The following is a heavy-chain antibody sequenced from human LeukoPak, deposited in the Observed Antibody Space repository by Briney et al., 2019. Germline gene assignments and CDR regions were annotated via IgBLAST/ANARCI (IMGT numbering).Heavy chain of an antibody. D-gene: IGHD1-26*01. CDR3: VKDAIPMNSLWDYFDC. CDR1: GLTFNIFG. Sequence: QTGGSLRLSCAASGLTFNIFGMSWVRQPPGKGLEWVSSIGGGDPYYSDCVKGRFTVSRENYKSTVFLQMSSLRADDTAVYYCVKDAIPMNSLWDYFDCWGQGTLVTVSS. V-gene: IGHV3-23*01. CDR2: IGGGDP. J-gene: IGHJ4*02.